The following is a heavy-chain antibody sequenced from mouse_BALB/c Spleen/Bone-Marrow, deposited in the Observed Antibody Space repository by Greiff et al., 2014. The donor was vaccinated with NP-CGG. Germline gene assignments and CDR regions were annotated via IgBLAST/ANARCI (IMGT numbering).Heavy chain of an antibody. Sequence: VQLQQSGAELAKPGASVKMSCKASGYTFTSYWMHWVKQRPGQGLEWIGYINPSTTYSAYNQKFKDKATLTADKSSSTAYMQLSSLTSEDSAVYYFALYYRYDYFDYWGQGTTLTVPS. CDR3: ALYYRYDYFDY. CDR2: INPSTTYS. J-gene: IGHJ2*01. CDR1: GYTFTSYW. V-gene: IGHV1-7*01. D-gene: IGHD2-14*01.